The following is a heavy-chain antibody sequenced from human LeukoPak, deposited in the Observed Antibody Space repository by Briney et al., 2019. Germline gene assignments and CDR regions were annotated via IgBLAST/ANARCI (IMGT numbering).Heavy chain of an antibody. Sequence: ASVKVSCEASGYTFTSYAMNWVRQAPGQGLEWMGWINTNTGNPTYAQGFTGRFVFSLDTSVSTAYLQISSLKAEDTAVYYCARVKAVAGRRPYYYYGMDVWGQGTTVTVSS. V-gene: IGHV7-4-1*02. CDR3: ARVKAVAGRRPYYYYGMDV. D-gene: IGHD6-19*01. J-gene: IGHJ6*02. CDR2: INTNTGNP. CDR1: GYTFTSYA.